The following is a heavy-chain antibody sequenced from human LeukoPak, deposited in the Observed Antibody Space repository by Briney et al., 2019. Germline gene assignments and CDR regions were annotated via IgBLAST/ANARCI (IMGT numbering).Heavy chain of an antibody. J-gene: IGHJ6*03. V-gene: IGHV3-30-3*01. Sequence: GSLRLSCAASGFTFSSYAMHWVRQAPGKGLEWVAVISYDGNNKYYADSVKGRFTISRDNSKNTLYLQMNSLRAEDTAVYYCARASGIAARRGDYYYMDVWGKGTTVTVSS. CDR3: ARASGIAARRGDYYYMDV. D-gene: IGHD6-6*01. CDR2: ISYDGNNK. CDR1: GFTFSSYA.